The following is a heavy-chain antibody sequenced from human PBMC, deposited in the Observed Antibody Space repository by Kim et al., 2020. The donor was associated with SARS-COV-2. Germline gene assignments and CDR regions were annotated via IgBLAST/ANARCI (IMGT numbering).Heavy chain of an antibody. CDR3: ARALTGYSRCPIWY. CDR1: GFTFSSYG. D-gene: IGHD6-13*01. Sequence: GGSLRLSCAASGFTFSSYGMHWFRQAPGKGLEWVAVIWNDGSTTYYADSVKGRFTISRDNSRDPLYLQMPSLRAEDTAVSYCARALTGYSRCPIWYWGQG. CDR2: IWNDGSTT. J-gene: IGHJ4*02. V-gene: IGHV3-33*01.